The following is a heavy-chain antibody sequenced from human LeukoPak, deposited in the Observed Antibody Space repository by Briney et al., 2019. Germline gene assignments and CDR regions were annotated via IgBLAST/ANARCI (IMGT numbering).Heavy chain of an antibody. CDR3: ARREGSGLYYFDY. D-gene: IGHD6-19*01. CDR1: VGSISSNSYY. CDR2: IFYSGTT. J-gene: IGHJ4*02. V-gene: IGHV4-39*01. Sequence: SETPSLTCTVSVGSISSNSYYWGWIRQPPGKGLEWIGSIFYSGTTHHNPSLKSRVTISVDTSKNRFSLKLTSVTAADTAVYYCARREGSGLYYFDYWGQGTLVTVSS.